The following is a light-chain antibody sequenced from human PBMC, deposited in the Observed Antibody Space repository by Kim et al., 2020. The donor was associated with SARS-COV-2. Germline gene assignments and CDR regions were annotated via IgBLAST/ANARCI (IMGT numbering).Light chain of an antibody. V-gene: IGLV2-14*01. CDR1: NSDVGAYGY. Sequence: QSALTQPASVSGSPGKSITISCTGTNSDVGAYGYVSWFQQHPGKAPKVMIYDVSERPSGVSNRFSGSKSGITASLTISGLQAEDEADYFCISYTSSNSWVFGGGTQPTVL. CDR2: DVS. CDR3: ISYTSSNSWV. J-gene: IGLJ3*02.